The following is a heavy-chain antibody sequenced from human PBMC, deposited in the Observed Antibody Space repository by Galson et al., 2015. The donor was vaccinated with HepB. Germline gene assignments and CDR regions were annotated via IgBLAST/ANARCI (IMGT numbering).Heavy chain of an antibody. CDR1: GGTFNTYA. J-gene: IGHJ6*03. CDR3: GGHAYKVPGGSYYMDD. Sequence: SVKVSCKASGGTFNTYAISWVRQAPGQGLEWMGGIIPVFGPANYALKFQGRVTITADESTSTVYMQLSGLISEDTAVYYCGGHAYKVPGGSYYMDDWGGGTTVTVSS. V-gene: IGHV1-69*13. CDR2: IIPVFGPA. D-gene: IGHD1-1*01.